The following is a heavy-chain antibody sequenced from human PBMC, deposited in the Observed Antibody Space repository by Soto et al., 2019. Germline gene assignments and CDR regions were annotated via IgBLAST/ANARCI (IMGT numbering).Heavy chain of an antibody. CDR2: IIPIFGTA. Sequence: QVQLVQSGAEVKKPGSSAKVSCKASGGTFSSYAISWVRQAPGQGLEWMGGIIPIFGTANYAQKFQGRVTITADESTSTAYMELSSLRSEDTAVYYCARDSGYDYDYYYYGMDVWGQGTTVTVSS. CDR1: GGTFSSYA. D-gene: IGHD5-12*01. J-gene: IGHJ6*02. CDR3: ARDSGYDYDYYYYGMDV. V-gene: IGHV1-69*01.